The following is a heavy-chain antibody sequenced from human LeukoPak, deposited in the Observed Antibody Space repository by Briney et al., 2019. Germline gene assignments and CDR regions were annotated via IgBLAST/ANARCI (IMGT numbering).Heavy chain of an antibody. CDR3: ATVFGVIDNYFDY. V-gene: IGHV1-2*02. J-gene: IGHJ4*02. Sequence: ASVKVSCMSSGYTFTGHYIHWVRQATGQGLEWMGWMNPNSGDTNPAQRFLGRVTMTRDTSISTAYMELSRLRSDDTAVYYCATVFGVIDNYFDYWGQGTLVTV. CDR1: GYTFTGHY. CDR2: MNPNSGDT. D-gene: IGHD3-3*01.